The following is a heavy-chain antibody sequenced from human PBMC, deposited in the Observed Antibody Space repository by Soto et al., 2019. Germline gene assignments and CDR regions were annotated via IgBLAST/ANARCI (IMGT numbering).Heavy chain of an antibody. Sequence: VKVACNASGVPFISYAIIWVRQAPGQGLEWMGGIIPIFGTANYAQKFQGRVTITADESTSTAYMELSSLRSEDTAVYYCARYAIPLEFIEARPNSYYYYGMHLWAQGTTVTVSS. J-gene: IGHJ6*02. D-gene: IGHD6-6*01. CDR1: GVPFISYA. CDR2: IIPIFGTA. CDR3: ARYAIPLEFIEARPNSYYYYGMHL. V-gene: IGHV1-69*13.